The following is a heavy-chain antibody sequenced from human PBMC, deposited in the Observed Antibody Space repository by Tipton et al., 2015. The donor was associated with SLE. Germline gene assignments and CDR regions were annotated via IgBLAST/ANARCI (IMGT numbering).Heavy chain of an antibody. Sequence: SLRLSCAASGFTFSSYWMHWVRQAPGKGLVWVSRINSDGSSTSYADSVKGRFTISRDNAKNTLYPQMNSLRAEDTAVYYCAKDGTTVTTSYYYGMDVWGQGTTVTVSS. D-gene: IGHD4-11*01. J-gene: IGHJ6*02. V-gene: IGHV3-74*01. CDR2: INSDGSST. CDR1: GFTFSSYW. CDR3: AKDGTTVTTSYYYGMDV.